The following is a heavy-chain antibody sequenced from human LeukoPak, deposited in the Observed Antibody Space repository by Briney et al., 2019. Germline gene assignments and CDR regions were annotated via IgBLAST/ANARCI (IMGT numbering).Heavy chain of an antibody. CDR3: ARGAADIVVVVAATSYY. CDR2: ISSDASTI. J-gene: IGHJ4*02. D-gene: IGHD2-15*01. Sequence: PGGSLRLSCAASGFTFSSYAMNWVRQAPGKGLEWLSYISSDASTIYYADSVKGRFTISRDNAKNSLYLQMNSLRAEDTAVYYCARGAADIVVVVAATSYYWGQGTLVTVSS. CDR1: GFTFSSYA. V-gene: IGHV3-48*04.